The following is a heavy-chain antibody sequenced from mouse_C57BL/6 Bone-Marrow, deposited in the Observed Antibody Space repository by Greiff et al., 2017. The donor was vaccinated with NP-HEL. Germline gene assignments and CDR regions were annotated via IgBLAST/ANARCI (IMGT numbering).Heavy chain of an antibody. Sequence: EVKVVESGGGLVQPGESLKLSCESNEYEFPSHDMSWVRKTPEKRLELVAAINSDGGSTYYPDTMERRFIISRDNTKKTLYLQMSSLRSEDTAVYYCARRGYYYGSSYDDWYFDVWGTGTTVTVSS. CDR2: INSDGGST. CDR1: EYEFPSHD. J-gene: IGHJ1*03. D-gene: IGHD1-1*01. CDR3: ARRGYYYGSSYDDWYFDV. V-gene: IGHV5-2*03.